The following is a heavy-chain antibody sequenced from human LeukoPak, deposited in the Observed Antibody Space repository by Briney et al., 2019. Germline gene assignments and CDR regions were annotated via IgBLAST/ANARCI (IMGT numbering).Heavy chain of an antibody. Sequence: PSETLSLTCTVSGGSISSYYWSWIRQPAGTALEWIGRIYTSGTITYNPSLKSRVTMSVDTSKNQFSLKLSSVTAADTAVYYCARGPHFDWLSAYYFDYWGQGTLVTVSS. V-gene: IGHV4-4*07. CDR1: GGSISSYY. D-gene: IGHD3-9*01. CDR2: IYTSGTI. J-gene: IGHJ4*02. CDR3: ARGPHFDWLSAYYFDY.